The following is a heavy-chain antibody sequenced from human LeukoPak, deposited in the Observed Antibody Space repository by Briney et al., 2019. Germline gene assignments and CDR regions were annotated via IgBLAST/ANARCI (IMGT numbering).Heavy chain of an antibody. CDR1: GFTFSTSW. Sequence: GGSLRLSCAASGFTFSTSWMQWVRQAPGGGLEWVSRISGGGGSTSYADSVKSRFTISRDNSKNTLYLQMNSLRAEDTAVYYCAKLGVVITEGYFDYWGQGTLVTVSS. CDR2: ISGGGGST. CDR3: AKLGVVITEGYFDY. J-gene: IGHJ4*02. V-gene: IGHV3-74*01. D-gene: IGHD3-3*01.